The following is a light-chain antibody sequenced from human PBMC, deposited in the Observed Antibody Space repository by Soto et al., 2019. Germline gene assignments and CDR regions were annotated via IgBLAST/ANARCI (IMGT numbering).Light chain of an antibody. J-gene: IGLJ3*02. V-gene: IGLV1-40*01. CDR1: SSNIGAGYD. CDR2: GNS. Sequence: QSVLTQPPSVSGAPGQRVTISCTGSSSNIGAGYDVPWYQQLPGTAPKLLIYGNSNRPSGVPDRFSGSKSGTSASLAITGLQAEDEAYYYCQSYDSSLSGWVFGGGTKVTVL. CDR3: QSYDSSLSGWV.